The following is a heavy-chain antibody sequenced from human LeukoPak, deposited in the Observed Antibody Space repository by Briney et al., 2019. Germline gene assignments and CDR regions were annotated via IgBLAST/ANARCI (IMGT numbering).Heavy chain of an antibody. J-gene: IGHJ6*02. D-gene: IGHD6-13*01. CDR1: GGSISSGGYY. Sequence: SETLSLTCTVSGGSISSGGYYWSWIRQHPGKGLEWIGYIYYSGSTYYNPSLKSRVTISVDTSKNQFSLKLSSVTAADTAVYYCASWTAAGTSAYYYGMDVWGQGTTVSVSS. CDR3: ASWTAAGTSAYYYGMDV. CDR2: IYYSGST. V-gene: IGHV4-31*03.